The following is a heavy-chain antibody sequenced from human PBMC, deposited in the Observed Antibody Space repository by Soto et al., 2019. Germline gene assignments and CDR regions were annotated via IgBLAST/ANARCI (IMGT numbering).Heavy chain of an antibody. J-gene: IGHJ6*02. Sequence: QVQLVQSGAEVKKPGASVKVSCKASGYTFTSYDINWVRQSTGQGLEWMGWMNPNSGNTGYAQKFQGRVTMTMNTSICTAYMGMTSLRSEATAVYYWARGPDGYYYYSMDVWGQGTTVTVS. V-gene: IGHV1-8*01. CDR3: ARGPDGYYYYSMDV. CDR1: GYTFTSYD. CDR2: MNPNSGNT.